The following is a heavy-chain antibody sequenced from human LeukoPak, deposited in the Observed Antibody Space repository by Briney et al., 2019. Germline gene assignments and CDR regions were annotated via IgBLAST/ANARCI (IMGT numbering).Heavy chain of an antibody. CDR2: MNPNSGNT. CDR3: ARRHTSTVLFEI. J-gene: IGHJ3*02. Sequence: ASVKVSCKASGYTFTSYDINWVRQATGQGLEWMGWMNPNSGNTGYAQKFQGRVTMTRNTSISTAYMELSSLRSGDTAVYYCARRHTSTVLFEIWGQGTMVTVSS. CDR1: GYTFTSYD. D-gene: IGHD5-18*01. V-gene: IGHV1-8*01.